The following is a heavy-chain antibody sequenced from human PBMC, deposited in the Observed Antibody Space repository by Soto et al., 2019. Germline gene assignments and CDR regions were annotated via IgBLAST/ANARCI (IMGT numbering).Heavy chain of an antibody. J-gene: IGHJ6*02. D-gene: IGHD3-3*01. V-gene: IGHV3-30*18. CDR1: GFTFGGNG. Sequence: QVQLVESGGGVVQPGRPLRLSVPALGFTFGGNGWPGFGRAPAKGLEWVAVISYDGSNKNYADSVRGRFTISRDNSKNTQYLQMNSLRAEDTAVYYCAKEVWSGPMDVWGQGTTVTVSS. CDR2: ISYDGSNK. CDR3: AKEVWSGPMDV.